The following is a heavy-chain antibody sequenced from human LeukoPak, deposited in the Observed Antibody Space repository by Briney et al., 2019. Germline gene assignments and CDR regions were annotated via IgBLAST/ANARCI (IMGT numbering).Heavy chain of an antibody. J-gene: IGHJ3*02. CDR1: GYSFTSYW. V-gene: IGHV5-51*01. D-gene: IGHD2-2*01. CDR2: IYPGDSDT. Sequence: GESLKISCKGSGYSFTSYWIGWVRQMPGKGLEWMGIIYPGDSDTRYSPSFQGQVTISADKSISIAYLQWSSLKASDTAMYYCAGCSSTSHDAFDIWGQGTMVTVSS. CDR3: AGCSSTSHDAFDI.